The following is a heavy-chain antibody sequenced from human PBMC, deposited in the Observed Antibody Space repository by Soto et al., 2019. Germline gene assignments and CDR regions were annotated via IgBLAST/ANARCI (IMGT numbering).Heavy chain of an antibody. Sequence: ETLSLTCTVSGGSISSYYRSWIRQPPGKGLEWIGYIYYSGSTNYNPSLKSRVTISVDTSKNQFSLKLSSVTAADTAVYYCARDGLLDNIAANWFDPWGQGTLVTVSS. CDR1: GGSISSYY. CDR2: IYYSGST. D-gene: IGHD6-6*01. V-gene: IGHV4-59*01. CDR3: ARDGLLDNIAANWFDP. J-gene: IGHJ5*02.